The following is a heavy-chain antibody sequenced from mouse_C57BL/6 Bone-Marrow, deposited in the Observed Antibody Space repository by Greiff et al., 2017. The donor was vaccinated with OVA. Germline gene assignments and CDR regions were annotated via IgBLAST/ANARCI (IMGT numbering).Heavy chain of an antibody. V-gene: IGHV3-6*01. Sequence: DVKLVESGPGLVKPSQSLSLTCSVTGYSITSGYYWNWIRQFPGNKLEWMGYISYDGSNNYNPSLKNRISITRDTSKNQFFLKLNSVTTEDTATYYCAPGEGTSWFAYWGQGTLVTVSA. CDR1: GYSITSGYY. J-gene: IGHJ3*01. D-gene: IGHD2-13*01. CDR3: APGEGTSWFAY. CDR2: ISYDGSN.